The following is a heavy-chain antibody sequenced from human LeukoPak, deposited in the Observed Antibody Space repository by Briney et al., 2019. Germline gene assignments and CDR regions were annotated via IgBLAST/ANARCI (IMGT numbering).Heavy chain of an antibody. Sequence: GGSLRLSCAASGFTFSIYEMNWVRQAPGKGLKWVSDISSSGSSIYYADSVKGRFTISRDNAKNSLYLRMNSLRAKDTAIYYCAKSFYGDRDYWGQGTLVTVSS. CDR1: GFTFSIYE. J-gene: IGHJ4*02. CDR2: ISSSGSSI. V-gene: IGHV3-48*03. CDR3: AKSFYGDRDY. D-gene: IGHD4-17*01.